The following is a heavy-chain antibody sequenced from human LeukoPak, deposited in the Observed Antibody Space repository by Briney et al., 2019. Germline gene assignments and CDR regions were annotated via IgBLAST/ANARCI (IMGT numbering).Heavy chain of an antibody. V-gene: IGHV3-9*03. J-gene: IGHJ3*02. D-gene: IGHD3/OR15-3a*01. CDR3: AKVGQNYAFDI. CDR2: ISWNSGSI. Sequence: PGGSLRLSCAASGFTFDDYAMHWVRQAPGKGLEWVSGISWNSGSIGYADSVKGRFTISRDNAKNSLYLQMNSLRAEDMALYYCAKVGQNYAFDIWGQGTMVTVSS. CDR1: GFTFDDYA.